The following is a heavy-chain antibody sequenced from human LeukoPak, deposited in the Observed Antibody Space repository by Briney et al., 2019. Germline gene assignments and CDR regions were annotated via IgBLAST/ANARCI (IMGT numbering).Heavy chain of an antibody. J-gene: IGHJ4*02. D-gene: IGHD3/OR15-3a*01. CDR3: ARDGLVIRY. Sequence: PGGSLRLSCAASGFTFSSYEMNWVRQAPGKGLEWVSYISSSGSTIYYADPVKGRFTISRDNAKNSLYLQMNSLRAEDTAVYYCARDGLVIRYWGEGTLVTVSS. V-gene: IGHV3-48*03. CDR2: ISSSGSTI. CDR1: GFTFSSYE.